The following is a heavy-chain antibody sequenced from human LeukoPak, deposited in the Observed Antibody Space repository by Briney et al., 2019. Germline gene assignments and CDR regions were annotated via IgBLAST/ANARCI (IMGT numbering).Heavy chain of an antibody. Sequence: SETLSLTCTVSGDSLSRSTYYWGWIRQPPGRGLEWIGSTYDGGNTYYNPSLKSRVTISVDTSKNQFSLKLSSVTAADTAVYYCARDHDSSGLDYWGQGTLVTVSS. CDR2: TYDGGNT. CDR1: GDSLSRSTYY. J-gene: IGHJ4*02. CDR3: ARDHDSSGLDY. D-gene: IGHD3-22*01. V-gene: IGHV4-39*07.